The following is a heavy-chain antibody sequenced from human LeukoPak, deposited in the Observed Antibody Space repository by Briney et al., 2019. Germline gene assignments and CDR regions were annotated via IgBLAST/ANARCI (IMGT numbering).Heavy chain of an antibody. CDR1: GFTFRSYD. CDR3: AREDSSGSFDI. CDR2: VWYDDSNE. Sequence: GRSLRLSCAASGFTFRSYDMHWVRQAPGKGLEWVAVVWYDDSNEYYVDSVKGRFTISRDNSKTTLYLQMNSLRVEDTALYYCAREDSSGSFDIWGQGTMVPVSS. D-gene: IGHD3-22*01. V-gene: IGHV3-33*01. J-gene: IGHJ3*02.